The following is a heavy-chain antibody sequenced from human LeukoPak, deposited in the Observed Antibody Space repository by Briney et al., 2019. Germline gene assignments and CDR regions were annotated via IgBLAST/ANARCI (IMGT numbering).Heavy chain of an antibody. Sequence: GGSLSLSCSASGFTFSSYGMHWVRQAPGKGLEWVAVRSYDGSKKYYADSVKGRFTISRDNSKNTLYLQMNSLRAEDTAVYYCAKAPPDSSGWYGTKYFQHWGQGTLVTVSS. J-gene: IGHJ1*01. V-gene: IGHV3-30*18. CDR3: AKAPPDSSGWYGTKYFQH. CDR2: RSYDGSKK. CDR1: GFTFSSYG. D-gene: IGHD6-19*01.